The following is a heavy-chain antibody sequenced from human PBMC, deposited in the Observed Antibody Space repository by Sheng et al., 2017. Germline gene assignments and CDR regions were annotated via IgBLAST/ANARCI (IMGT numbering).Heavy chain of an antibody. V-gene: IGHV1-69*09. CDR1: GYTFTGYY. CDR3: ADVGSGSYIGVGY. CDR2: IIPILGIA. Sequence: QVQLVQSGAEVKKPGASVKVSCKASGYTFTGYYMHWVRQAPGQGLEWMGRIIPILGIANYAQKFQGRVTITADKSTSTAYMELSSLRSEDTAVYYCADVGSGSYIGVGYWGQGTLVTVSS. J-gene: IGHJ4*02. D-gene: IGHD3-10*01.